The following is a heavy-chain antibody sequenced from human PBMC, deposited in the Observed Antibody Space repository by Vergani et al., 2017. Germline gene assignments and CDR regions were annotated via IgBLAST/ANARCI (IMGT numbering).Heavy chain of an antibody. J-gene: IGHJ3*02. D-gene: IGHD1-26*01. CDR2: ISVSGGST. CDR1: GFTFSSYA. CDR3: AKSGSYYAFDI. Sequence: EVQMLESGGGLVQPGGSLRLSCAASGFTFSSYAMSWVRPAPGEGLVWVSAISVSGGSTYYADSVKVRFSISRDNSKNTLYLQMKSLRAEDTAVYYCAKSGSYYAFDIWGQGTMVTVSS. V-gene: IGHV3-23*01.